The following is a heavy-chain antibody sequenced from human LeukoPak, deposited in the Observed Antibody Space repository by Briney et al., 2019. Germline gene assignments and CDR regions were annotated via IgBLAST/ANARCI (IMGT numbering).Heavy chain of an antibody. CDR1: GFSVRSNY. D-gene: IGHD3/OR15-3a*01. CDR2: LYNDGST. V-gene: IGHV3-66*01. J-gene: IGHJ5*02. CDR3: AMDWTRGLGP. Sequence: GGSLRLSCAASGFSVRSNYMSWVRQAPGKGLEWVSVLYNDGSTYYADSVKGRFTISRDNSKNTLYLQMNSLRAEDTAVYYCAMDWTRGLGPWGQGTLVTVSS.